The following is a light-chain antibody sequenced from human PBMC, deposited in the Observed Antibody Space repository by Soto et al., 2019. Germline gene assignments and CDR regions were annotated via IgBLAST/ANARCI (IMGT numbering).Light chain of an antibody. CDR1: SSDIRGYNY. Sequence: QSVLTQPASVSGSPGQSITISCTGTSSDIRGYNYVSWYQQHPGKAPKLIIYDVSNRPSGVSNRFSGSKSGNTASLAISGLQAEDEADYYCSSYTSSKTLVFGGGTKLTVL. V-gene: IGLV2-14*03. CDR2: DVS. CDR3: SSYTSSKTLV. J-gene: IGLJ2*01.